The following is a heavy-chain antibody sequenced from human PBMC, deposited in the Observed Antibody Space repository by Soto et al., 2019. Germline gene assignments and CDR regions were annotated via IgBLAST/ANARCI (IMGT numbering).Heavy chain of an antibody. CDR1: GFTFSSYG. CDR2: IWYDGSNK. D-gene: IGHD3-3*01. J-gene: IGHJ4*02. Sequence: QVQLVESGGGVVQPGRSLRLSCAASGFTFSSYGMHWVRQAPGKGLEWVAVIWYDGSNKYYADSVKGRFTISRDNSKNTLYLQMNSLRAEDTAVYYCARGYDFWSGYYYYFDSWGQGTLVTVSS. V-gene: IGHV3-33*01. CDR3: ARGYDFWSGYYYYFDS.